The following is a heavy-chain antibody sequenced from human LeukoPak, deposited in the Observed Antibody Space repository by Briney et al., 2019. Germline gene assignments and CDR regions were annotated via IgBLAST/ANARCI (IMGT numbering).Heavy chain of an antibody. J-gene: IGHJ4*02. D-gene: IGHD3-22*01. CDR2: IYYSGST. Sequence: SETLSLTXTVSGASIRNYYWSWIRQPPGKGVQWIGNIYYSGSTNYNPSLRSRVTISADTSKNQFSLKLSSVTAADTAVYYCARDISDSSGYYRHFDYWGQGTLVTVSS. CDR1: GASIRNYY. CDR3: ARDISDSSGYYRHFDY. V-gene: IGHV4-59*01.